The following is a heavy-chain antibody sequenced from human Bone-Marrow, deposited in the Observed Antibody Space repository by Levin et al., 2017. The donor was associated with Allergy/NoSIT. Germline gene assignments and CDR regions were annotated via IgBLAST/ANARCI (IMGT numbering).Heavy chain of an antibody. CDR1: GFIFGDYA. Sequence: GGSLRLSCTASGFIFGDYAMSWFRQAPGKGLEWVGFIRSKGFAGTTEYAASAKGRFTISRDDSRRIGYLHMNSLTTEDTAMYYCASLQKAAAGTDYWGQGTLVTVSS. J-gene: IGHJ4*02. CDR3: ASLQKAAAGTDY. D-gene: IGHD6-13*01. V-gene: IGHV3-49*03. CDR2: IRSKGFAGTT.